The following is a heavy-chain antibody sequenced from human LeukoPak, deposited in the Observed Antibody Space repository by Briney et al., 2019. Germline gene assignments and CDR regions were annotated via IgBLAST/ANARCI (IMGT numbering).Heavy chain of an antibody. V-gene: IGHV3-23*01. J-gene: IGHJ5*02. CDR3: TKETGPGGSNWFDP. Sequence: TGGSLRLSCAASGFIFRNHAMSWVRQAPGKGLEWVSGISGNDGSTYYADSAKGRFTISRDNSKNTLYLQMNSLRAEDTAVYYCTKETGPGGSNWFDPWGQGTLVTDSS. D-gene: IGHD2-15*01. CDR1: GFIFRNHA. CDR2: ISGNDGST.